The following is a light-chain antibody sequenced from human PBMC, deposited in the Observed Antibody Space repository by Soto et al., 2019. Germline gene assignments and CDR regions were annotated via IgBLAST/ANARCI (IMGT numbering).Light chain of an antibody. Sequence: QSAVTQPPSASGTPGQKVTISCSGGSSNIGGNAVNWYQVLPGMAPKLLIYSNDQRPSGVPERFSGSKSCTSASLAISDLQSEDEADYYCATWDDTLNCLFGGGTKLTVL. V-gene: IGLV1-44*01. CDR2: SND. J-gene: IGLJ2*01. CDR3: ATWDDTLNCL. CDR1: SSNIGGNA.